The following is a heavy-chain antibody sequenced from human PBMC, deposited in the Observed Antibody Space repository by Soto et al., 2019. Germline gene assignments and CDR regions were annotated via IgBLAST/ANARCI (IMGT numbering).Heavy chain of an antibody. CDR3: ARDKGCSGGSCYSPYYYYYYMDV. CDR2: IIPILGIA. J-gene: IGHJ6*03. V-gene: IGHV1-69*04. Sequence: SVKVSCKASGGTFSSYTISWVRQAPGQGLEWMGRIIPILGIANYAQKFQGRVTITADKSTSTAYMELSSLRSEDTAVYYCARDKGCSGGSCYSPYYYYYYMDVWGKGTTVTVSS. D-gene: IGHD2-15*01. CDR1: GGTFSSYT.